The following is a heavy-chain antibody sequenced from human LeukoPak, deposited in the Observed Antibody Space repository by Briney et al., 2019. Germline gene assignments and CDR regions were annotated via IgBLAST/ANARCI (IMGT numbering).Heavy chain of an antibody. CDR2: IYYSGST. CDR1: GGSISSYY. V-gene: IGHV4-59*01. CDR3: ARGRYSYGHEDAFDI. Sequence: SETLSLTCTVSGGSISSYYWSWIRQPPGKGLEWIGYIYYSGSTNYNPSLKSRVTISVDTSKNQFSLKLSSVTAADTAVYYCARGRYSYGHEDAFDIWGQGTMVTVSS. J-gene: IGHJ3*02. D-gene: IGHD5-18*01.